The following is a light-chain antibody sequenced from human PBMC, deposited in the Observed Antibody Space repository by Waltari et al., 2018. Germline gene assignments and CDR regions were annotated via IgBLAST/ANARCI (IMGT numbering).Light chain of an antibody. CDR3: SSYTSSSTV. CDR1: SSDVGGYNY. Sequence: QSALTQPASVSGSPGQSITISCTGTSSDVGGYNYVSWYQHPPGKAPKLMIYEVSNRPSGVSNRFSGSTSGTTASLTISGLQAEDEADYYCSSYTSSSTVFGGGTKLTVL. J-gene: IGLJ2*01. V-gene: IGLV2-14*01. CDR2: EVS.